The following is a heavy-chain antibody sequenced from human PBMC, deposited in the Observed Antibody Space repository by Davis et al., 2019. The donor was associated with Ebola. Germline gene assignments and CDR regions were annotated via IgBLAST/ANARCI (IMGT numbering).Heavy chain of an antibody. D-gene: IGHD2-15*01. Sequence: GESLKISCAASGFTFSSYGMHWVRQAPGKGLEWVAVISYDGSNKYYADSVKGRFTISRDNSKNTLYLQMNSLRAEDTAVYYCAKDGYCSGGSCSYYYYYGMDVWGQGTTVTVSS. CDR3: AKDGYCSGGSCSYYYYYGMDV. V-gene: IGHV3-30*18. CDR1: GFTFSSYG. CDR2: ISYDGSNK. J-gene: IGHJ6*02.